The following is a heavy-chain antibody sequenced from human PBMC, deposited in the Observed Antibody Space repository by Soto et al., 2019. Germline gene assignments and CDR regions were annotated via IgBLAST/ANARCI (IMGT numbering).Heavy chain of an antibody. CDR2: TSHDGVT. J-gene: IGHJ3*01. D-gene: IGHD3-10*01. CDR3: ARVWGGAFDC. V-gene: IGHV4-4*02. Sequence: SETLSLTCAVSSGSIDNVYWWSWVRQSPGKGLEWIGETSHDGVTNYNPSLEGRVTISIDKSKNQFSLKLSSVTAADTAGYYCARVWGGAFDCWGQGTMVTVAS. CDR1: SGSIDNVYW.